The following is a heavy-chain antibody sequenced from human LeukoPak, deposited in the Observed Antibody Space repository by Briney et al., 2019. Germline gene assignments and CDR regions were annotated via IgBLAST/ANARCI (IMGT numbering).Heavy chain of an antibody. D-gene: IGHD3-22*01. Sequence: GGSLRLSCAASGFTFSSYGMRWVRQAPGKGLEWVTFIRYDGSHKYYADSVKGRFTISRDNSKNTLYLQMNSLRAEDTALYYCAKDRYDSSGYYWAQDYWGQGTLVTVSS. J-gene: IGHJ4*02. CDR3: AKDRYDSSGYYWAQDY. CDR1: GFTFSSYG. V-gene: IGHV3-30*02. CDR2: IRYDGSHK.